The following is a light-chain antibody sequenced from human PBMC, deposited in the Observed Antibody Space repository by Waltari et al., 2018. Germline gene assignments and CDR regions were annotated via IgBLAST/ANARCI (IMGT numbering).Light chain of an antibody. CDR1: QSISTW. Sequence: DIQMTQSPSTLSASVGDRVTITCRASQSISTWLAWYQQKPGKAPKLLIYKASNLESGVPSRFSGSGSGTEFTLTISSPQPDDFATYYCQQYKSYPYTFGQGTKLEIK. J-gene: IGKJ2*01. CDR2: KAS. CDR3: QQYKSYPYT. V-gene: IGKV1-5*03.